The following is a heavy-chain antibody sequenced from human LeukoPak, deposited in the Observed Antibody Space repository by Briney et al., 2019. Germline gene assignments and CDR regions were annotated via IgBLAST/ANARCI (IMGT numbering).Heavy chain of an antibody. Sequence: GGSLRLSCAASGFTFSSYAMHWVRQAPGKGLEWVSVISYDGSNKYYADSVKGRFTISRDNSKNTLYLQMNSLRAEDTAVYYCARDCDYYDSSGPDYCGQGTLVTDSS. D-gene: IGHD3-22*01. J-gene: IGHJ4*02. V-gene: IGHV3-30-3*01. CDR1: GFTFSSYA. CDR2: ISYDGSNK. CDR3: ARDCDYYDSSGPDY.